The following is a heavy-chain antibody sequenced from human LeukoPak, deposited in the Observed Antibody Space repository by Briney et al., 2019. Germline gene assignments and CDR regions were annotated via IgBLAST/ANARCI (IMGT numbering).Heavy chain of an antibody. Sequence: SETLSLTCNVSGGSIHSYYWNWIRQPAGKGLEWIGRIYTSGRTIYNPSLKSRVTMSVDASKNQFSLKLSSVTAADTAVYYCARLVKVIRDAFDIWGQGTMVTVSS. CDR2: IYTSGRT. V-gene: IGHV4-4*07. CDR3: ARLVKVIRDAFDI. CDR1: GGSIHSYY. D-gene: IGHD2-21*01. J-gene: IGHJ3*02.